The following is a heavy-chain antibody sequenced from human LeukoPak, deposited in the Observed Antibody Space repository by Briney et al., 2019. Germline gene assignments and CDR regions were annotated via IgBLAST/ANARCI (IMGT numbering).Heavy chain of an antibody. CDR2: ISSSSNYI. Sequence: PGGSLRLSCAASGFTFSSYWMSWVRQAPGKGLEWVSCISSSSNYIHYAESVKGRFTISRDNAKNPLYLQMNSLRAEDTAVYYCARARAVAGTSLDYWGQGTLVTVSS. CDR1: GFTFSSYW. J-gene: IGHJ4*02. D-gene: IGHD6-19*01. CDR3: ARARAVAGTSLDY. V-gene: IGHV3-21*01.